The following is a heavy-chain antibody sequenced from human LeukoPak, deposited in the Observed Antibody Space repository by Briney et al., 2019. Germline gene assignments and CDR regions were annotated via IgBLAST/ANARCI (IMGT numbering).Heavy chain of an antibody. D-gene: IGHD1-26*01. J-gene: IGHJ4*02. V-gene: IGHV4-59*08. CDR2: IYYSGSI. CDR1: GGCISSYY. Sequence: PSETLSLTCTVSGGCISSYYWSWIRQPPGKGLEWIGYIYYSGSINYNPSLKSRVTISVDTSKNQFSLKLRSVTAADTAVYYCARYSGSYSGFDYWGQGTLVTVSS. CDR3: ARYSGSYSGFDY.